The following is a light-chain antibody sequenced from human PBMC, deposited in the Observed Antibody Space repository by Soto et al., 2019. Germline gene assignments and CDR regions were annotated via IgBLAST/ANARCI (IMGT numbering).Light chain of an antibody. V-gene: IGKV3-20*01. CDR3: QQYGRSRWT. CDR1: QSVRSS. CDR2: DAS. Sequence: THSPCAVSGHPGTRATPLFGASQSVRSSLAWYQQKTGQAPRLLIQDASRRATGMPDRFSGSGSGTDFTLTISRLEPEDFAVYYCQQYGRSRWTVGQGAKLDI. J-gene: IGKJ2*01.